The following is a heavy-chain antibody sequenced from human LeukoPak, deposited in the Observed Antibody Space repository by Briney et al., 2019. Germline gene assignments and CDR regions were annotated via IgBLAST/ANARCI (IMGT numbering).Heavy chain of an antibody. CDR3: ARTGDSGSSFRHFDS. J-gene: IGHJ4*02. CDR2: IKQDGSEK. CDR1: RFTFSAYW. D-gene: IGHD1-26*01. Sequence: PGGSLRLSCASSRFTFSAYWMSWVRQAPGTGLEWVASIKQDGSEKYYVGSVKGRFTISRDNAKNSLYLQMNSLRGEDTAVYYCARTGDSGSSFRHFDSWGQGTLVTVSS. V-gene: IGHV3-7*01.